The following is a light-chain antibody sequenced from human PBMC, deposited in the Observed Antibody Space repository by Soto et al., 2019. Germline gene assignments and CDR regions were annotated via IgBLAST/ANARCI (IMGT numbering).Light chain of an antibody. V-gene: IGLV1-40*01. J-gene: IGLJ1*01. CDR2: GNS. CDR3: QSYDSSLSGYG. Sequence: QSVLTQPPSVSGAPGQRVTISCTGSSSNIGAGYDVHWYQQLPGTAPKLLIYGNSNRPSGVPDRFSGSKSGPSASLANTGLQAEDEADYDCQSYDSSLSGYGFGTGTKLTVL. CDR1: SSNIGAGYD.